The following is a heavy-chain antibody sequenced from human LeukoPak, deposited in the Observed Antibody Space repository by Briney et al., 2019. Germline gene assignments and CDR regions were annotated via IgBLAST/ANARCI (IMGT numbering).Heavy chain of an antibody. CDR3: ARVVSRSSSSYFDY. CDR2: IYISVNT. CDR1: GDAISSYY. J-gene: IGHJ4*02. V-gene: IGHV4-4*07. Sequence: SETLSLTCTVSGDAISSYYWSWIRQPAGKGLEWIGRIYISVNTNYNPSLKSRVTMSVDTSKNQFFLKLSSVTAADTAVYYCARVVSRSSSSYFDYWGQGTLVTVSS. D-gene: IGHD6-6*01.